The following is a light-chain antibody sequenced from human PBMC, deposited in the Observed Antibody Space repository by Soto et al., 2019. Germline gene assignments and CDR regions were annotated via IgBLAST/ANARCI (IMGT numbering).Light chain of an antibody. V-gene: IGKV3-11*01. Sequence: EIVLTQSPATLSLSPPERAHLXCRPSQSLSSYLAWYQQKPGQAPRLLIYDASNRATGIPARFSGSGSGTDFTLTISSLEPEDFAVYYCQQRSNWPRITFGGGTKVDI. CDR1: QSLSSY. J-gene: IGKJ4*01. CDR2: DAS. CDR3: QQRSNWPRIT.